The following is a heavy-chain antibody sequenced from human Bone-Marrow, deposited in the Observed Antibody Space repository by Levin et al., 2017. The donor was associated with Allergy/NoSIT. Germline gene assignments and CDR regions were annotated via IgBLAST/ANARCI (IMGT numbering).Heavy chain of an antibody. Sequence: PSETLSLTCTVSGGSISSGDYYWSWIRQPPGKGLEWIGYIYYSGSTYYNPSLKSRVTISVDTSKNQFSLKLSSVTAADTAVYYCARVRQTHNWFDPWGQGTLVTVSS. CDR3: ARVRQTHNWFDP. CDR1: GGSISSGDYY. J-gene: IGHJ5*02. CDR2: IYYSGST. V-gene: IGHV4-30-4*01.